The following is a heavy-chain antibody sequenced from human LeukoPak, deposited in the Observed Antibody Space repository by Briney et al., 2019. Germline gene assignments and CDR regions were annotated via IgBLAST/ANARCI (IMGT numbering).Heavy chain of an antibody. D-gene: IGHD5-24*01. Sequence: SETLSLTCTVSGGSISSYYWSWIRQPPGKGLEWIGYIYYSGSTNYNPSLKGRVTISVDTSKNQFSLKLSSVTAADTAVYYCAREGDDDAFDIWGQGTMVTVSS. V-gene: IGHV4-59*12. J-gene: IGHJ3*02. CDR1: GGSISSYY. CDR2: IYYSGST. CDR3: AREGDDDAFDI.